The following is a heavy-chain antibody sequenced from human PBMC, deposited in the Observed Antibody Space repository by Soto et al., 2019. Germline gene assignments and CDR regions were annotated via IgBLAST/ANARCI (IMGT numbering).Heavy chain of an antibody. D-gene: IGHD6-13*01. CDR3: VNMYSSR. CDR1: GFTFSNYA. CDR2: ISASGDST. J-gene: IGHJ4*02. V-gene: IGHV3-23*01. Sequence: GGSLRLSCAASGFTFSNYAMSWVRQAPGKGLEWVSTISASGDSTYFADSVKGRFTISRDNSKSTLYLQMNSLRAEDTAVYYCVNMYSSRWGQGTLVTVSS.